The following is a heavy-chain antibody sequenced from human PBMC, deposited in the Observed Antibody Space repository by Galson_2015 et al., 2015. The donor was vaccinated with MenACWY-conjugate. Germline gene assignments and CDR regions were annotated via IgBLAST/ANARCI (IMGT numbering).Heavy chain of an antibody. D-gene: IGHD4-11*01. J-gene: IGHJ4*02. CDR1: GYSFSNYA. V-gene: IGHV1-3*01. CDR2: INAGNGNT. CDR3: ARGRGISMTTGGKYYFDY. Sequence: SVKVSCKASGYSFSNYAIHWVRQAPGQRLEWMGWINAGNGNTMYSQKFQGTMTITRDTLASTAYMELSSLGSEDTAVFYCARGRGISMTTGGKYYFDYWGQGTLVTVSS.